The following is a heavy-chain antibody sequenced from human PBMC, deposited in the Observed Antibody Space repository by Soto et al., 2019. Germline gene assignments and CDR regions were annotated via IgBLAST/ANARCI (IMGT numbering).Heavy chain of an antibody. D-gene: IGHD4-17*01. CDR1: GFTFSSYG. CDR2: IWYVGSNK. Sequence: PGGSLRLSCAASGFTFSSYGMHWVRQAPGKGLEWVAVIWYVGSNKYYADSVKGRFTISRDNSKNTLYLQMNSLRAEDTAVYYCAREHDYGDYSLDYWGQGTLVTVSS. CDR3: AREHDYGDYSLDY. J-gene: IGHJ4*02. V-gene: IGHV3-33*01.